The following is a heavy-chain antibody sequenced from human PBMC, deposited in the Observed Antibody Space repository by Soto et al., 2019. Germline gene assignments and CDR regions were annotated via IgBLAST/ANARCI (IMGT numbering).Heavy chain of an antibody. CDR2: INPAGTST. CDR3: VKSSTGTYGLFDY. CDR1: GFTFNNYW. V-gene: IGHV3-74*01. J-gene: IGHJ4*02. Sequence: DVQLVESGGGLVQPGGSLRLSCAASGFTFNNYWMHWVRQVPGKGLVWVSRINPAGTSTNYADSVKGRFTMSRDSAKSTLHLQMDSLRTEDTALYYCVKSSTGTYGLFDYWGQGILVIVSS. D-gene: IGHD3-10*01.